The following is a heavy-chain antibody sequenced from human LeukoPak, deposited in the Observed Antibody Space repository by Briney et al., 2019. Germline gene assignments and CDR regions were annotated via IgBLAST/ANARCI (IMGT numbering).Heavy chain of an antibody. D-gene: IGHD1-26*01. CDR3: ARQAGGSYLLPFDY. CDR2: IYYSGST. Sequence: SETLSLTCTVSGGSISSSSYYWGWIRQPPGKGLEWIGSIYYSGSTYYNPSLKSRVTMSVDTSKSQFSLKLSSVTAADTAVYYCARQAGGSYLLPFDYWGQGTLVTVSS. J-gene: IGHJ4*02. CDR1: GGSISSSSYY. V-gene: IGHV4-39*01.